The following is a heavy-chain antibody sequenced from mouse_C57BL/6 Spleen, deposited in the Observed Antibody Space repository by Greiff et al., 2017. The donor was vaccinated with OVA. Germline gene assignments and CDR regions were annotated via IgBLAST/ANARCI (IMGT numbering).Heavy chain of an antibody. CDR2: INPGSGGT. CDR1: GYAFTNYL. CDR3: ARKIYYDYDAVDY. V-gene: IGHV1-54*01. Sequence: QVQLKQSGAELVRPGTSVKVSCKASGYAFTNYLIEWVKQRPGQGLEWIGVINPGSGGTNYNEKFKGKATLTADKSSSTAYMQLSSLTSEDSAVYFCARKIYYDYDAVDYWGQGTTLTVSS. D-gene: IGHD2-4*01. J-gene: IGHJ2*01.